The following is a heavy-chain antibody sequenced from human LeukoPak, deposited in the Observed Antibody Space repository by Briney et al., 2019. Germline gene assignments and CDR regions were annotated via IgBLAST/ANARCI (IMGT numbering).Heavy chain of an antibody. CDR1: GFTVSSNY. J-gene: IGHJ4*02. CDR3: AKDHVGAAGNFDY. Sequence: GGSLRLSCAASGFTVSSNYMSWVRQAPGRRLEWVSTISPNGGTTYYADSVKGRFTISRDNSKNTLYLQMNSLRPEDTAAYYCAKDHVGAAGNFDYWGQGTLVTVSS. CDR2: ISPNGGTT. D-gene: IGHD2-15*01. V-gene: IGHV3-23*01.